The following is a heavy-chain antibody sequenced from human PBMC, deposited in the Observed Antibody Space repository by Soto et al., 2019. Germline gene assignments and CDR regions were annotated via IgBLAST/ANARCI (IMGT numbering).Heavy chain of an antibody. V-gene: IGHV3-23*01. D-gene: IGHD6-19*01. CDR1: GFTFSSYA. CDR2: ISGSGGST. Sequence: GVSLRLSCAASGFTFSSYAMSWVRQAPGKGLEWVSAISGSGGSTYYADSVKGRFTISRDNSKNTLYLQMNSLRAEDTAVYYCAKLEEQWLVPLDYWGQGTLVTVSS. J-gene: IGHJ4*02. CDR3: AKLEEQWLVPLDY.